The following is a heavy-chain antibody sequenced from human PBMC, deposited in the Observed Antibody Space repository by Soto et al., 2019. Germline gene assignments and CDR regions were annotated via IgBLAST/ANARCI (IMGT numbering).Heavy chain of an antibody. CDR1: GYTFTSYG. CDR2: ISAYNGNT. D-gene: IGHD2-2*01. CDR3: ARGYQDIVVVPAANDAFDI. Sequence: QVQLVQSGAEVKKPGASVKVSCKASGYTFTSYGISWVRQAPGQGLEWMGWISAYNGNTNYAQKLQGRVTMTTDTSTSTAYRGLRSLRSDDTSVYSCARGYQDIVVVPAANDAFDIWGQGTMVTVSS. J-gene: IGHJ3*02. V-gene: IGHV1-18*01.